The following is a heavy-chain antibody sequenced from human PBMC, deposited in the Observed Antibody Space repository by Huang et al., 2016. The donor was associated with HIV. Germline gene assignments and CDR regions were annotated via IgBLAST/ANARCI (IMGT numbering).Heavy chain of an antibody. Sequence: EVQLVVSGGGLVQPGRSLSLSCVASGFIVDDYAMYWVRQGAGKCVEWVSGISWNSGSRGYADSVKGRFTISRDNAKNSLYLQMNSLRAEDTALYYCAKDVGSGYDLGYYYGMDVWGQGTTVTVSS. J-gene: IGHJ6*02. CDR3: AKDVGSGYDLGYYYGMDV. V-gene: IGHV3-9*01. CDR2: ISWNSGSR. D-gene: IGHD5-12*01. CDR1: GFIVDDYA.